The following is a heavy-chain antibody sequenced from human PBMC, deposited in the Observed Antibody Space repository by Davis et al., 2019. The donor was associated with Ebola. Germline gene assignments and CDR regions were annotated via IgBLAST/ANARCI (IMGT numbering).Heavy chain of an antibody. J-gene: IGHJ5*02. D-gene: IGHD1-26*01. CDR3: ARSGSGSYNWFDP. V-gene: IGHV3-53*04. Sequence: GESLKISCATSGFTFSTYNMNWVRQAPGKGLEWVSVIYSGGSTYYADSVKGRFTISRHNSKNTLYLQMNSLRAEDTAVYYCARSGSGSYNWFDPWGQGTLVTVSS. CDR1: GFTFSTYN. CDR2: IYSGGST.